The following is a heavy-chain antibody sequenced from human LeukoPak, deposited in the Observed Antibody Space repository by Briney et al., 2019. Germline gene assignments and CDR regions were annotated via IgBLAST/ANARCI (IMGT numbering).Heavy chain of an antibody. CDR1: GFTFSSYA. CDR2: ISGSGGST. D-gene: IGHD2-2*01. J-gene: IGHJ3*02. V-gene: IGHV3-23*01. CDR3: AKGKSSTSIRMGSAFDI. Sequence: GGCLRLSCAASGFTFSSYAMSWVRQAPGKGLEWVSAISGSGGSTYYADSVKGRFTISRDNSKNTLYLQMNSLRAEDTAVYYCAKGKSSTSIRMGSAFDIWGQGTMVTVSS.